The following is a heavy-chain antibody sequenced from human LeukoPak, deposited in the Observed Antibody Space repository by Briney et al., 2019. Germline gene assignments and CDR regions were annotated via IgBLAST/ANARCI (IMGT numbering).Heavy chain of an antibody. CDR3: AKDPYFLLRYFDWLADAFDI. CDR1: GFTFSSYG. V-gene: IGHV3-30*02. D-gene: IGHD3-9*01. CDR2: IRYDGSNK. J-gene: IGHJ3*02. Sequence: GGSLRLSCAASGFTFSSYGMHWVRQAPGKGLEWVAFIRYDGSNKYYADSVKGRFTISRDNSKNTLYLQMNSLRAEDTAVYYCAKDPYFLLRYFDWLADAFDIWGQGTMVTVSS.